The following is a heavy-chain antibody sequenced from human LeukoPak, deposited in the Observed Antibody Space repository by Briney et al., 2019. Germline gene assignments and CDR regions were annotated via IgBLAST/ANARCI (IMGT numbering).Heavy chain of an antibody. CDR3: ARLRGQWLGFDI. J-gene: IGHJ3*02. D-gene: IGHD6-19*01. CDR1: GYTFTGYY. V-gene: IGHV1-2*06. Sequence: ASVKVSCKASGYTFTGYYMHWVRQAPGQGLEWMGRMNPNSGGTNYAQKFQGRVTMTRDTSISTAYMELSRLRSDDTAVYYCARLRGQWLGFDIWGQGTMVTVSS. CDR2: MNPNSGGT.